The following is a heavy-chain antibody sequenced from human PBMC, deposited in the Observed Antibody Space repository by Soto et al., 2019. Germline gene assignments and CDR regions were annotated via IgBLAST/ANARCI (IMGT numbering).Heavy chain of an antibody. V-gene: IGHV1-18*01. J-gene: IGHJ4*02. CDR3: ARVRIGSSSLTFDY. Sequence: ASVKFSCKASGYTFTSYGISWVRQAPGQGLEWMGWISAYNGNTNYAQKLQGRVTMTTDTSTSTAYMELSSLRSEDTAVYYCARVRIGSSSLTFDYWGQGTLVTVSS. CDR2: ISAYNGNT. CDR1: GYTFTSYG. D-gene: IGHD6-6*01.